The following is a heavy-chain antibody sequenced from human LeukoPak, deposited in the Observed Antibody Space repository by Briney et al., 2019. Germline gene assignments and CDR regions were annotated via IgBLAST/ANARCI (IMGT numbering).Heavy chain of an antibody. V-gene: IGHV3-21*04. CDR1: GFALRTYT. CDR2: ISPSSNHI. CDR3: ARVSSYYDSSGIDF. Sequence: PGGSLRLSCSASGFALRTYTMTWVRQAPGEGLGWVSSISPSSNHIYYGDSMKGRFTISRDNAKNSLYLQMNSLRAEDTAVYYCARVSSYYDSSGIDFWGQGTLVTVSS. J-gene: IGHJ4*02. D-gene: IGHD3-22*01.